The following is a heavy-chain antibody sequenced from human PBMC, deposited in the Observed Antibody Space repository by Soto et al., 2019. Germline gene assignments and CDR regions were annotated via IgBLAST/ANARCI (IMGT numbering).Heavy chain of an antibody. CDR3: ARDKSIAARPDSTEYYYGMDV. Sequence: SVKVSCKASGGTFSSYAISWVRQAPGQGLEWMGGIIPIFGTANYAQKFQGRVTITADKSTSTAYMELSSLRSEDTAVYYCARDKSIAARPDSTEYYYGMDVWGQGTTVTVSS. CDR2: IIPIFGTA. CDR1: GGTFSSYA. V-gene: IGHV1-69*06. D-gene: IGHD6-6*01. J-gene: IGHJ6*02.